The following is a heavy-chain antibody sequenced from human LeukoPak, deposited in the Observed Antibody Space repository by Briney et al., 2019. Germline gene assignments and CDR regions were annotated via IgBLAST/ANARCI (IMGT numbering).Heavy chain of an antibody. CDR2: INTDGTVT. Sequence: PGGALRLSCAASGLTFSKYWMLWVRLAPGNGLESVSRINTDGTVTTYADSVKGRFTVSRDNADNTMFLQMNSVRDEDTAVYYCATKQWLAPPPDSWGQGTPVTVSS. V-gene: IGHV3-74*01. D-gene: IGHD6-19*01. J-gene: IGHJ4*02. CDR1: GLTFSKYW. CDR3: ATKQWLAPPPDS.